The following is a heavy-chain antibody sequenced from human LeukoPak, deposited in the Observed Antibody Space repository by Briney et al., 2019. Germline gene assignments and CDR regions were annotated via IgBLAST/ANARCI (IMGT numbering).Heavy chain of an antibody. J-gene: IGHJ4*02. D-gene: IGHD1-26*01. Sequence: SGTLSLTCTVSGDSITNDNWWSWVRQPPGKGLEWIGEIYHSGGTNYNPSLKSRVTISVDKSKNQLSLKLSSVTAADTAVYYCATDSVGDTTAFDYWGQGTLVTVSS. V-gene: IGHV4-4*02. CDR2: IYHSGGT. CDR3: ATDSVGDTTAFDY. CDR1: GDSITNDNW.